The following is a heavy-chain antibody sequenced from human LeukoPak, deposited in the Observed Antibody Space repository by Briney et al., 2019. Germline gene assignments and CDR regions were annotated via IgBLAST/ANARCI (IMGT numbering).Heavy chain of an antibody. J-gene: IGHJ3*02. CDR1: GGSFSGYY. D-gene: IGHD2-21*01. CDR3: ARGPVYSI. V-gene: IGHV4-34*01. Sequence: SETLSLTCAVYGGSFSGYYWSWIRQPPGKGLEWIGEINHSGSTNYNPSLKSRVTISVDTSKNQFSLKLSSVTAADTAAYYCARGPVYSIWGQGTMVTVSS. CDR2: INHSGST.